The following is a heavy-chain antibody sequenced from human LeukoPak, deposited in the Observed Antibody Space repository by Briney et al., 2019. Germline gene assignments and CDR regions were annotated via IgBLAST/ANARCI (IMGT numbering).Heavy chain of an antibody. CDR3: AKSLGYDILTGHRTSHVYFDY. CDR1: GFTFSSYA. Sequence: GGSLRLPCAASGFTFSSYAMSWVRQAPGKGLEWVSTISGSGGSTYYADSVKGRFTISRDNSKNTLYLQMNSLRAEDTAVYYCAKSLGYDILTGHRTSHVYFDYWGQGTLVTVSS. D-gene: IGHD3-9*01. V-gene: IGHV3-23*01. J-gene: IGHJ4*02. CDR2: ISGSGGST.